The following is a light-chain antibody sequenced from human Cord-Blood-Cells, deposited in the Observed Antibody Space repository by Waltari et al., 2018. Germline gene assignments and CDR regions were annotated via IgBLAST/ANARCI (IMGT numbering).Light chain of an antibody. CDR3: SSYTSSSTYV. Sequence: QSALTQPASVSGSPGQSITISCTGTSSDVGGYNYVSWYQQHPGKAPKLMIYGVSERPSGVSNRFSGSKSGNTASLTISGLQAEDEADYYCSSYTSSSTYVFGTGTKVTVL. CDR2: GVS. V-gene: IGLV2-14*01. J-gene: IGLJ1*01. CDR1: SSDVGGYNY.